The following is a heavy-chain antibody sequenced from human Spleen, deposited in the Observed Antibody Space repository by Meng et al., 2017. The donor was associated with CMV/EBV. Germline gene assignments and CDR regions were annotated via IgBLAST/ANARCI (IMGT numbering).Heavy chain of an antibody. V-gene: IGHV1-2*02. D-gene: IGHD4-17*01. Sequence: QAQLVESGAELQKPGASVKVSCKASGDTFTDYYMHWVRQAPGHGLEWMGCINPNSGDTNYAQKFQGRVTMTRDTSISTAYMELSRLRSDDTAVYYCTRDAHLTTVTPNWFDPWGQGTLVTVSS. CDR1: GDTFTDYY. J-gene: IGHJ5*02. CDR2: INPNSGDT. CDR3: TRDAHLTTVTPNWFDP.